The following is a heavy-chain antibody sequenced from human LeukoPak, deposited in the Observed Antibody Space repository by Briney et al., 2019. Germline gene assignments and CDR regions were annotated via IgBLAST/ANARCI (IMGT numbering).Heavy chain of an antibody. D-gene: IGHD3-22*01. CDR1: VGTFNNYA. CDR2: IIPIFGTA. Sequence: SVTVSYKASVGTFNNYAISWVRQAPGQGGEGMGGIIPIFGTANYAQKFQGRGTITGDKSTSTAYIELRSLRSQDTAVYYCAGGDTYYYDSSGYYGPFDYWGQGTLVTVSS. CDR3: AGGDTYYYDSSGYYGPFDY. J-gene: IGHJ4*02. V-gene: IGHV1-69*06.